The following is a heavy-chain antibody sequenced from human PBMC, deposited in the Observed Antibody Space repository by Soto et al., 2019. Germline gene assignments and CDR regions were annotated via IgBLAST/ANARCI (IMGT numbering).Heavy chain of an antibody. V-gene: IGHV4-39*01. D-gene: IGHD6-19*01. CDR1: GGSISSSGYY. J-gene: IGHJ6*02. CDR2: IYYSGST. CDR3: ARQAVAGLDV. Sequence: PSETLSLTCAVSGGSISSSGYYWGWIRQPPGKGLEWIGRIYYSGSTYYNPSLESRVTISVYTSKNQFSLKLSSVTAADTAVYYCARQAVAGLDVWGQGSTVTVSS.